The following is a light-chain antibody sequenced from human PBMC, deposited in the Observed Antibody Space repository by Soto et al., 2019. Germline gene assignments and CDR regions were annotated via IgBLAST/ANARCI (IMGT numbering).Light chain of an antibody. Sequence: QPVLTQPPSVSAAPGQKVTISCSGNRFNVGNNYVSWYQQLPGTAPKLLIYDNNKRPSGIPDRFSGSRSGTSATLGITGLQTGDEADYYCGTWDSSLSAGVFGGGTKLTVL. J-gene: IGLJ3*02. CDR2: DNN. CDR3: GTWDSSLSAGV. CDR1: RFNVGNNY. V-gene: IGLV1-51*01.